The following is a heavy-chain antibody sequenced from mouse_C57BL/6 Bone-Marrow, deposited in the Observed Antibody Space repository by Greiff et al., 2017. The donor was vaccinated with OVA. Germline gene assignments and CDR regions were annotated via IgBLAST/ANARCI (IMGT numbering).Heavy chain of an antibody. CDR2: IYPSDSET. J-gene: IGHJ2*01. D-gene: IGHD2-1*01. CDR3: ARYYYGNYVYFDY. V-gene: IGHV1-61*01. CDR1: GYTFTSYW. Sequence: QVQLQQPGAELVRPGSSVKLSCKASGYTFTSYWMDWVKQRPGQGLEWIGNIYPSDSETHYNQKFKDKATLTVDKSSSTAYMQLSSLTSEDSAVYYCARYYYGNYVYFDYWGQGTTLTVSS.